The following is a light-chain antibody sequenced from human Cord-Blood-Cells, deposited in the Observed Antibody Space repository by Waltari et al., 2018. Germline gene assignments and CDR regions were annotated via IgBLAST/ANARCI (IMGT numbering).Light chain of an antibody. J-gene: IGKJ2*01. Sequence: AIRMTQSPSSLSASTGDRVTITCRASQGISSYLAWYQQKPGKAPKLLIYGASTLQSGVPSRFSGSGSGTDFTRTISCLQSEDFATYYCQQYYSYPYTFGQGTKLEIK. CDR3: QQYYSYPYT. CDR1: QGISSY. V-gene: IGKV1-8*01. CDR2: GAS.